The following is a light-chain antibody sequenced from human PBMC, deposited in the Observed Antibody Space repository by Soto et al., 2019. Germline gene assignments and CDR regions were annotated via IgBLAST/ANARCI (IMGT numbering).Light chain of an antibody. CDR3: NQTYSTTFT. J-gene: IGKJ5*01. CDR2: GAY. Sequence: DIQMTQSPSSLSASVGDRVTITCRASQYIGSYLNWYHHKPGKAPQLLIYGAYNLQSGVQSRFSGSGSGTDFTLTIRSLQPADFGTFYCNQTYSTTFTFGQGTRLEIK. CDR1: QYIGSY. V-gene: IGKV1-39*01.